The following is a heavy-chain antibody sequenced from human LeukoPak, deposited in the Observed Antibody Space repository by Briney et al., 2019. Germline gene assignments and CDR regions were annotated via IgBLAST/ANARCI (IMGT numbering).Heavy chain of an antibody. D-gene: IGHD1-26*01. CDR3: AKAVRVGATSLGDY. CDR2: IRYDGSNK. J-gene: IGHJ4*02. Sequence: PGGSLRLSCAASGFTFSSYGMHWVRQAPGKGLEWVAFIRYDGSNKYYADSVKGRFTISRDNSKNTLYLQMNSLRAEDTAVHYCAKAVRVGATSLGDYWGQGTLVTVSS. V-gene: IGHV3-30*02. CDR1: GFTFSSYG.